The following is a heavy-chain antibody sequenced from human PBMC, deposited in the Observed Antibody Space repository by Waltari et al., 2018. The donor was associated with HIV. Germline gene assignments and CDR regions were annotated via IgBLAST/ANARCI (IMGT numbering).Heavy chain of an antibody. CDR2: IQDSGSP. CDR1: GGSISGGTDY. Sequence: QVQLQESGPGLVKPSQTLSLTCSVSGGSISGGTDYWSWIRQHPGQGLEWIGYIQDSGSPYYNPSLRCRVTISVDPSKNHFSLKLSSVTAADTAVYYCSRLTTFYFDYWGQGTLVTVSS. V-gene: IGHV4-31*03. D-gene: IGHD3-16*01. J-gene: IGHJ4*02. CDR3: SRLTTFYFDY.